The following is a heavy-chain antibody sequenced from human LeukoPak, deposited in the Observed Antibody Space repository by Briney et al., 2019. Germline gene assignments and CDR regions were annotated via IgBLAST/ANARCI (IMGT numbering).Heavy chain of an antibody. CDR3: ARSIGYYYTMDV. D-gene: IGHD3-22*01. J-gene: IGHJ6*02. CDR1: GFSFSDYY. Sequence: GGSLRLSCVACGFSFSDYYMSWIRQAPGRGLEWISYISGSGSDLYYADSVKGRFTIPRDNANNSLYLQMNSLRAEDTAVYYCARSIGYYYTMDVWGQGTTVTVAS. V-gene: IGHV3-11*01. CDR2: ISGSGSDL.